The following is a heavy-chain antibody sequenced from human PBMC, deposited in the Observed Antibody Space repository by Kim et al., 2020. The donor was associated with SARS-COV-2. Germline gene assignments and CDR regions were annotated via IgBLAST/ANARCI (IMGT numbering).Heavy chain of an antibody. CDR3: ARLGNWNDFDY. CDR2: IYPGDSDT. J-gene: IGHJ4*02. V-gene: IGHV5-51*01. D-gene: IGHD1-20*01. Sequence: GESLKISCKGSGYSFTTYWIGWVRQMPGKGLEWMGIIYPGDSDTRNSPSFQGQVTISADKSISTAYLQWSSLKASDTAIYYCARLGNWNDFDYWGQGTLVTVSS. CDR1: GYSFTTYW.